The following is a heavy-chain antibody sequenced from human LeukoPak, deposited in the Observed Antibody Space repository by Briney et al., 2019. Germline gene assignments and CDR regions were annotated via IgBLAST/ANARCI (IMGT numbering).Heavy chain of an antibody. Sequence: SETLSLACTVSGGSVSSYYWSWIRQPPGKGLEWIGYIKSSGSSNYNPSLKSRVTISMDTSKNQFSLRLNSVTAADTAVYYCARDGTVATNWFDPWGQGTLVTVSS. CDR2: IKSSGSS. CDR1: GGSVSSYY. V-gene: IGHV4-59*02. CDR3: ARDGTVATNWFDP. J-gene: IGHJ5*02. D-gene: IGHD5-12*01.